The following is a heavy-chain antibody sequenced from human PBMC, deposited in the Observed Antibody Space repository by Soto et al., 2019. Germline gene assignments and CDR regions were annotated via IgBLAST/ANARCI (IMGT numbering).Heavy chain of an antibody. CDR1: GYTFTSYG. V-gene: IGHV1-18*01. CDR3: ARDQIWFGENKGVWFDP. J-gene: IGHJ5*02. Sequence: QVQLVQSGAEVKKPGASVKVSCKASGYTFTSYGISWVRQAPGQGLEWMGWISAYNGNTNYAQKLQGRVTMTTDTSKSTPSMERRSRRSDDTAVYYCARDQIWFGENKGVWFDPWGQGTLVPVSS. CDR2: ISAYNGNT. D-gene: IGHD3-10*01.